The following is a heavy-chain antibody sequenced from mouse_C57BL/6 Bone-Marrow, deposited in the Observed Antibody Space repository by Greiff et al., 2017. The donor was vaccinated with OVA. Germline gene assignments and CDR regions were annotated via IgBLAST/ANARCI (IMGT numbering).Heavy chain of an antibody. D-gene: IGHD2-1*01. CDR3: ARDDGNYPAWFAY. CDR2: ISDGGSYT. J-gene: IGHJ3*01. V-gene: IGHV5-4*01. CDR1: GFTFSSYA. Sequence: EVQLVESGGGLVKPGGSLKLSCAASGFTFSSYAMSWVRQTPEKRLEWVATISDGGSYTYYPDNVKGRFTISRDNAKTNLYLQMSHLKSEETAMYYCARDDGNYPAWFAYWGQGTLVTVSA.